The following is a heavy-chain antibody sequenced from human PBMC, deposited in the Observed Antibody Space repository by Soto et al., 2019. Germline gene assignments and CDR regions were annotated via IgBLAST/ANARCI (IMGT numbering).Heavy chain of an antibody. CDR2: ISYDGSNK. J-gene: IGHJ4*02. CDR1: GFTFSSYA. V-gene: IGHV3-30-3*01. CDR3: ARDYDNSSGYYYPSGVDY. Sequence: LRLTCAASGFTFSSYAMHWVRQAPGKGLEWVAVISYDGSNKYYADSVKGRFTISRDNSKNTLYLQMNSLRAEDTAVYYCARDYDNSSGYYYPSGVDYWGQGTLVTVSS. D-gene: IGHD3-22*01.